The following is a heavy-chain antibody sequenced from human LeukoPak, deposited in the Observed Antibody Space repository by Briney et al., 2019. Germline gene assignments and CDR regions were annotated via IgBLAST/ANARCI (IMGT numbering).Heavy chain of an antibody. CDR2: IKQDGSEK. D-gene: IGHD6-13*01. J-gene: IGHJ4*02. CDR1: GFTFNSYW. CDR3: TKAHRALDSTRHYLYFDL. V-gene: IGHV3-7*03. Sequence: PGGSLRLSCAASGFTFNSYWMSWVRQAPGKGLEWVANIKQDGSEKYYVDSVKGRFTISRDNAKNSLYLQMNSLRAEDTAVYHCTKAHRALDSTRHYLYFDLWGLGTLLTVSS.